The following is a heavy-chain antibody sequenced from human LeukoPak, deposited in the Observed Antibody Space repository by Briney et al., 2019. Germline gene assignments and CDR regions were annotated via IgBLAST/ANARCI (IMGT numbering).Heavy chain of an antibody. V-gene: IGHV3-53*01. J-gene: IGHJ6*02. CDR3: ARATAGYHYYYGMDV. CDR2: IYTGSST. Sequence: GGSLRLSCAASGFTVSTDYMSWVRQAPGKGLEWVSIIYTGSSTYYADSVKGRFTISRDNSKNTLYLQMNSLRAEDTAVYYCARATAGYHYYYGMDVWGQGTTVTVSS. CDR1: GFTVSTDY.